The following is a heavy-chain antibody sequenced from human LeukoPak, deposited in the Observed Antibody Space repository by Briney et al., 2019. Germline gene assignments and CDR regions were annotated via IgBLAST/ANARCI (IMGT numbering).Heavy chain of an antibody. V-gene: IGHV1-8*01. CDR1: GYTFTSYD. CDR2: MNPNSGNT. Sequence: ASVKVSCKASGYTFTSYDMNWVRQATGQGLEWMGWMNPNSGNTGYAQKLQGRVTMTTDTSTSTAYMELRSLRSDDTAVYYCARVMITFGGVSSKDVWGKGTTVTVSS. D-gene: IGHD3-16*01. J-gene: IGHJ6*04. CDR3: ARVMITFGGVSSKDV.